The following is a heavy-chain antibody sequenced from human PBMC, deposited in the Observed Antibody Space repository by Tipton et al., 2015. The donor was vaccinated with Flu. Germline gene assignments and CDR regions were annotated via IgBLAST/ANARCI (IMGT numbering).Heavy chain of an antibody. J-gene: IGHJ4*02. CDR2: IYPGDSDV. Sequence: VQLVQSGAEVKEPGESLKISCQGSGYNFPLYWIGWARQMPGKGLEWMGLIYPGDSDVRYTPSFQDQVTISADTSTSTAYLQWRSLKSSDSAIYYCATLAGWELPWADYRGQGTLVTVST. CDR1: GYNFPLYW. D-gene: IGHD1-26*01. V-gene: IGHV5-51*03. CDR3: ATLAGWELPWADY.